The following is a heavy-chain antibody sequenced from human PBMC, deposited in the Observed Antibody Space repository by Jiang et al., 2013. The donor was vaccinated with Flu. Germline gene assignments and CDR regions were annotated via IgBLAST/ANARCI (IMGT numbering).Heavy chain of an antibody. J-gene: IGHJ4*02. CDR3: ARDGTLTGYYRRRYYFDY. V-gene: IGHV3-30*04. D-gene: IGHD3-9*01. Sequence: GGSLRLSCAASGFTFSSYAMHWVRQAPGKGLEWVAVISYDGSNKYYADSVKGRFTISRDNSKNTLYLQMNSLRAEDTAVYYCARDGTLTGYYRRRYYFDYWGQGTLVTVSS. CDR2: ISYDGSNK. CDR1: GFTFSSYA.